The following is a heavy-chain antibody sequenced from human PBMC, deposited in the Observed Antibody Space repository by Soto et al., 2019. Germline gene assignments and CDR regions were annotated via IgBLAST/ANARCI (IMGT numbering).Heavy chain of an antibody. CDR3: ARVVAYCGGDCHPDAFDI. D-gene: IGHD2-21*02. CDR1: GGTFSSYA. Sequence: SVKVSCKASGGTFSSYAISWVRQAPGQGLEWMGGIIPIFGTANYAQKFQGRVTITADESTSTAYMELSSLRSEDTAVYYCARVVAYCGGDCHPDAFDIWGQGTMVTVSS. V-gene: IGHV1-69*13. J-gene: IGHJ3*02. CDR2: IIPIFGTA.